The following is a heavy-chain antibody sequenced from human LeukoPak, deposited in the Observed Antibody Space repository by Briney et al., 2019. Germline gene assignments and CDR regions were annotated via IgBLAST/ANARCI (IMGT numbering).Heavy chain of an antibody. D-gene: IGHD2-15*01. CDR2: IYPGDSDT. V-gene: IGHV5-51*01. Sequence: GESLKISCKCSGYSFTSYWIGWVRQMPGKGLEWMGLIYPGDSDTRYSASFQGQVTISADKSISTAHLQWSSLKASDTAMYYCARRGYCSGGSCEYFDYWGQGTLVTVSS. CDR1: GYSFTSYW. J-gene: IGHJ4*02. CDR3: ARRGYCSGGSCEYFDY.